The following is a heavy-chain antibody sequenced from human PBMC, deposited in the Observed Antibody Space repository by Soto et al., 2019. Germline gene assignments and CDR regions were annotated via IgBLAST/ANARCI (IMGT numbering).Heavy chain of an antibody. J-gene: IGHJ5*02. Sequence: GGSLRLSCAASGFTFSSYGMHWVRQAPGKGLEWVAVIWYDGSNKYYADSVKGRFTISRDNAKNSLHLQMNSLRAEDTAVYYCTRDASRDSSARGWFDPWGPGTLVTVSS. CDR2: IWYDGSNK. D-gene: IGHD6-13*01. CDR3: TRDASRDSSARGWFDP. V-gene: IGHV3-33*01. CDR1: GFTFSSYG.